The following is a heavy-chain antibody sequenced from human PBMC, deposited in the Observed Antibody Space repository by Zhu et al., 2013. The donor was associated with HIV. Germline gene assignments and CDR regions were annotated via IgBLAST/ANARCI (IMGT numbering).Heavy chain of an antibody. J-gene: IGHJ2*01. CDR2: IVVGSGNT. Sequence: QLVQSGPEVKKPGTSVKVSCKASGFTFTSSAVQWVRQARGQRLEWIGWIVVGSGNTNYAQKFQERVTITRDMSTSTAYMELSSLRSEDTAVYYCAAGSGWSPXMPLWYFDLWGRGTLVTVSS. D-gene: IGHD3-3*01. CDR3: AAGSGWSPXMPLWYFDL. CDR1: GFTFTSSA. V-gene: IGHV1-58*01.